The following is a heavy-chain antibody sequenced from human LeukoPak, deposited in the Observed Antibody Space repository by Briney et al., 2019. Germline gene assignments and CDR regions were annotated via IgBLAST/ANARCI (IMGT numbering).Heavy chain of an antibody. CDR1: GFTFSSFG. V-gene: IGHV3-23*01. CDR3: AKEWGVDYGLRY. D-gene: IGHD4-17*01. CDR2: ISGSGGST. Sequence: GGSLRLSCAASGFTFSSFGMSWVRQAPGKGLEWVSAISGSGGSTYYADSVKGRFTISRDNSKNTLYLQMNSLRADDTAVYCAKEWGVDYGLRYWGQGTLVTVSS. J-gene: IGHJ4*02.